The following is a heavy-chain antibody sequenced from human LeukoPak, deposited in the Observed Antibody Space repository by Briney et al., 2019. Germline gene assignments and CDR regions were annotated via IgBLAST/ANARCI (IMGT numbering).Heavy chain of an antibody. Sequence: SETLSLTCTVSGGSISSGGYYWSWIRQHPGKGLEWIGYIYYSGSTYYNPSLKSRVTISVDTSKNQFSLKLSPVTAADTAVYYCAREHRPPSSSSWPRRYFDYWGQGTLVTVSS. J-gene: IGHJ4*02. CDR3: AREHRPPSSSSWPRRYFDY. D-gene: IGHD6-13*01. CDR2: IYYSGST. V-gene: IGHV4-31*03. CDR1: GGSISSGGYY.